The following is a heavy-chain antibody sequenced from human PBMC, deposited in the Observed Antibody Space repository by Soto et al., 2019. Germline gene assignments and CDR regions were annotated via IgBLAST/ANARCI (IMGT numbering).Heavy chain of an antibody. CDR2: IHYSGST. D-gene: IGHD3-10*02. CDR1: GGSISSSNY. Sequence: SETLSLTCTVSGGSISSSNYWGWIRQPPGKGLEWIGSIHYSGSTYYNSSLKSRVTISVDTSRNQFSLKLSSVTAADAAVYYCAIYFRGTXYSGYYIHPWGQGPPVTVSP. V-gene: IGHV4-39*01. CDR3: AIYFRGTXYSGYYIHP. J-gene: IGHJ5*02.